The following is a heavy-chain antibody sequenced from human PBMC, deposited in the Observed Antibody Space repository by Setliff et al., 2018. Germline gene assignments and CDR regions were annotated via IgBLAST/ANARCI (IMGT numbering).Heavy chain of an antibody. V-gene: IGHV4-4*07. D-gene: IGHD6-19*01. J-gene: IGHJ6*03. CDR3: AREQWLDPPGYYYMDV. CDR2: IYIGGSA. Sequence: SETLSLTCTVSGGSISSYYWSWIRQPAGKGLEWIGHIYIGGSANYNPSLKSRVTTSIDTSKNQFSLKLNSVTAADMAVYYCAREQWLDPPGYYYMDVWAKGTTVTVAS. CDR1: GGSISSYY.